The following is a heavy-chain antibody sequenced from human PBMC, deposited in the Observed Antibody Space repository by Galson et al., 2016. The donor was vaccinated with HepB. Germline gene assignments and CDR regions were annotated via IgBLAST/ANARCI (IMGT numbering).Heavy chain of an antibody. V-gene: IGHV3-23*01. D-gene: IGHD1-14*01. Sequence: SLRLSCAASGFPFRTYILSWVRQAPGKGLEWVSSISAGGETTYYADSVKGRFTISRDNSKNSLFLQLNSLEADDTAVYYCATRPTTKTFQYWGQGTLVSVSS. CDR2: ISAGGETT. CDR3: ATRPTTKTFQY. J-gene: IGHJ1*01. CDR1: GFPFRTYI.